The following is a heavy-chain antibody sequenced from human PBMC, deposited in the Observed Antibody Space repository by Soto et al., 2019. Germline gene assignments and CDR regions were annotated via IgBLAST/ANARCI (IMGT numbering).Heavy chain of an antibody. CDR1: GGSVSSGGYY. Sequence: QVQLQESGPGLVKPSQTLSLTCTVSGGSVSSGGYYCIWIRQHPGKGLEWIGYIYYSGNTFYNPSLTSRVTISVDTSKNQFSLKLSSVTAADTAVYYCARKKGYSYGPHYFDYWGQGTRVTVSS. V-gene: IGHV4-31*03. CDR2: IYYSGNT. J-gene: IGHJ4*02. CDR3: ARKKGYSYGPHYFDY. D-gene: IGHD5-18*01.